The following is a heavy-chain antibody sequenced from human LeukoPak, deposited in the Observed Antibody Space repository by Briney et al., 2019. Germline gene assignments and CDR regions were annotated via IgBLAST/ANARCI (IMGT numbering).Heavy chain of an antibody. CDR2: IIPLFGSS. CDR3: ARPAYYDTSYYYDH. J-gene: IGHJ5*02. CDR1: GGSFRNSA. D-gene: IGHD3-22*01. Sequence: SVKVSCNSSGGSFRNSAISWIRQAPGQGLEWVGGIIPLFGSSKYSQKFEGRVTISTDESTGTTYKELTSLTSEDTAVYYCARPAYYDTSYYYDHWGQGALITVSS. V-gene: IGHV1-69*05.